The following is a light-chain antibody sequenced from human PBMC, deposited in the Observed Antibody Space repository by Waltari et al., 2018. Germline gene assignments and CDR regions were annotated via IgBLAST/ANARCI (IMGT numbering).Light chain of an antibody. CDR1: HSVYRS. V-gene: IGKV3-15*01. J-gene: IGKJ1*01. CDR3: QEYSVGRPWT. Sequence: VLTQSPVSLSVSPGEGVTLSCRASHSVYRSLAWYQQKPGQGPRLLIYGASTRATGVPTRFSGGGSGTEFTLNIDSLQSEDSAVYVCQEYSVGRPWTFGQGTKVEVK. CDR2: GAS.